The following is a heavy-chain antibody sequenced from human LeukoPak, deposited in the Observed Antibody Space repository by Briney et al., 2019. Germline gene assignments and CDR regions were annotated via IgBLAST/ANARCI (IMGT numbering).Heavy chain of an antibody. Sequence: SETLSLTCSVSGGSITSNSYYWGWIRQPPGNGLEWIGSIYYSGSTYYNPSLKSRVTISVDTSKNQFSLKLSSVTAADTAVYYCARTTMVRGTYYMDVWGKGTTVTISS. D-gene: IGHD3-10*01. CDR1: GGSITSNSYY. V-gene: IGHV4-39*07. J-gene: IGHJ6*03. CDR3: ARTTMVRGTYYMDV. CDR2: IYYSGST.